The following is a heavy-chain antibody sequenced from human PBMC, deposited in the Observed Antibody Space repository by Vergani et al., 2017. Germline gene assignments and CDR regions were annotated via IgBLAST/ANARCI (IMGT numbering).Heavy chain of an antibody. V-gene: IGHV3-23*01. J-gene: IGHJ4*02. CDR3: AKDVWDIAARPGTYYFGK. Sequence: EVQVLETGGGVVQPGGSLRLSCSASGFIFIRSAMSWVRQAPGKGLEWVSSISNTGSSTYYADSVKGRITISRDNSENTLYLQMNSLRAEDTALYYCAKDVWDIAARPGTYYFGKWGQGTLVTVSS. D-gene: IGHD6-6*01. CDR2: ISNTGSST. CDR1: GFIFIRSA.